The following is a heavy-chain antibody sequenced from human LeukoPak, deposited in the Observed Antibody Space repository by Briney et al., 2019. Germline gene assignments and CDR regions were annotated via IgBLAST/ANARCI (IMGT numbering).Heavy chain of an antibody. V-gene: IGHV1-2*02. CDR1: GYTFTGYY. CDR2: INPNSGGT. D-gene: IGHD2-2*01. CDR3: AREEVVVVPDAFDI. Sequence: GASVKASCKASGYTFTGYYMHWVRQAPGQGLEWMGWINPNSGGTNYAQKFQGRVTMTRDTSISTAYMELSRLRSDDTAVYYCAREEVVVVPDAFDIWGQGTMVTVSS. J-gene: IGHJ3*02.